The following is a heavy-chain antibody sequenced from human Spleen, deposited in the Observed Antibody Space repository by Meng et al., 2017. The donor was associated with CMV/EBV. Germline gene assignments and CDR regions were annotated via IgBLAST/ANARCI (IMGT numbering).Heavy chain of an antibody. Sequence: QVRLQQWGAGLLKPSETLSLPCAGYGWSFSGYYWCWIRQPPGKGLEWIGEINHSGSTNYNPSLKSRVTISVDTSKNQFSLKLSSVTAADTAVYYCAVGPHGYSRRTFDYWGQGTLVTVSS. D-gene: IGHD1-14*01. CDR1: GWSFSGYY. CDR3: AVGPHGYSRRTFDY. V-gene: IGHV4-34*01. J-gene: IGHJ4*02. CDR2: INHSGST.